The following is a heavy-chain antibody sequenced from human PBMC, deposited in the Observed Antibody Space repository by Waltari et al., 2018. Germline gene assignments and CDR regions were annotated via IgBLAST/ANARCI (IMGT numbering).Heavy chain of an antibody. J-gene: IGHJ4*02. D-gene: IGHD5-12*01. CDR1: GGSISSSSHY. CDR3: ARDPAVGIVATTATDY. CDR2: IYYSGST. Sequence: QLQLQESGPGLVKPSETLSLTCTVSGGSISSSSHYWGWIRQPPGKGLEWIGSIYYSGSTYYNPSLKSRVTISVDTSKNQFSLKLSSVTAADTAVYYCARDPAVGIVATTATDYWGQGTLVTVSS. V-gene: IGHV4-39*07.